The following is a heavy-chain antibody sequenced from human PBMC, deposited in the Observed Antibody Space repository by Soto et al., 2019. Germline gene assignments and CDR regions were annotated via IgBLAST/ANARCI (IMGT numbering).Heavy chain of an antibody. J-gene: IGHJ4*02. CDR1: GFTFSNAW. V-gene: IGHV3-15*07. CDR2: IKSKTDGGTT. D-gene: IGHD5-18*01. CDR3: TTDPTWIQLWAPNVEMATSPFDY. Sequence: PGGSLRLSCAASGFTFSNAWMNWVRQAPGKGLEWVGRIKSKTDGGTTDYAAPVKGRFTISRDDSKNTLYLQMNSLKTEDTAVYYCTTDPTWIQLWAPNVEMATSPFDYWGQGTLVTVSS.